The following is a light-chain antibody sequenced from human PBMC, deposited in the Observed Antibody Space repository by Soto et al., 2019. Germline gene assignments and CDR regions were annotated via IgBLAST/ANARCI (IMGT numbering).Light chain of an antibody. CDR2: GAS. CDR1: QSVSSN. Sequence: EIVMTQSPATLFVSPGERATLSCRASQSVSSNLAWYQQTPGQAPRLLIYGASTRATGIPARFSGTGSGTEFTLTISSLQSEDFAVYYCQQYNNWTPWTFGQGTKV. J-gene: IGKJ1*01. V-gene: IGKV3-15*01. CDR3: QQYNNWTPWT.